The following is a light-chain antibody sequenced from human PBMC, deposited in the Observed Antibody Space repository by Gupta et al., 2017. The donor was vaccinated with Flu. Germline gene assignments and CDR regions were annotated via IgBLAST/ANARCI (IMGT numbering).Light chain of an antibody. CDR2: EAS. J-gene: IGKJ5*01. CDR1: QTIRNY. V-gene: IGKV3-11*01. CDR3: QQRSGWPIT. Sequence: EIVLTQSPVTLSLSPGERVTLSCRASQTIRNYLAWYQHKLGQAPRLLIYEASNRATGIPPRFSGSGSGTDFTLTISILETEDFATYYCQQRSGWPITFGQGTRLEIK.